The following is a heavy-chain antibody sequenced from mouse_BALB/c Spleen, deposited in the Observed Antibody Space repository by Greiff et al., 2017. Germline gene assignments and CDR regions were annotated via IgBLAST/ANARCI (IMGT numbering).Heavy chain of an antibody. J-gene: IGHJ4*01. CDR2: ISYSGST. D-gene: IGHD1-1*01. Sequence: EVKLQESGPGLVKPSQSLSLTCTVTGYSITSDYAWNWIRQFPGNKLEWMGYISYSGSTSYNPSLKSRISITRDTSKNQIFLQLNSVTTEDTATYYCARTGSSLAMDYWGQGTSVTVSS. V-gene: IGHV3-2*02. CDR3: ARTGSSLAMDY. CDR1: GYSITSDYA.